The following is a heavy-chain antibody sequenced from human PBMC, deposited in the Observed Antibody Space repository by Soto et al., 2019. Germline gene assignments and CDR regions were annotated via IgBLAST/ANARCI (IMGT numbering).Heavy chain of an antibody. Sequence: ASVKVSCKASGYTFTSYYMHWVRQAPGQGLEWMGIINPSGGSTSYAQKFQGRVTMTRDTSTSTVYMELSSLRSEDTAVYYCARDCVELGYYYGMDVWGQGTTVTISS. CDR3: ARDCVELGYYYGMDV. V-gene: IGHV1-46*01. D-gene: IGHD1-7*01. CDR2: INPSGGST. CDR1: GYTFTSYY. J-gene: IGHJ6*02.